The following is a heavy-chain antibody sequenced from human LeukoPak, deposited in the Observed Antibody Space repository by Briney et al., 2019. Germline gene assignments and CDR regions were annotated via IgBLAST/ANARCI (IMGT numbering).Heavy chain of an antibody. D-gene: IGHD6-13*01. CDR3: AKSPYSSSWYYPGWDYFDY. Sequence: GGSLRLSCVASGFTFSSYGMHWVRQAPGKGLEWVAVISYDGSNKYYADSVKGRFTISRDNSKNTLYLQMNSLRAEDTAVYYCAKSPYSSSWYYPGWDYFDYWGQGTLVTVSS. V-gene: IGHV3-30*18. CDR2: ISYDGSNK. J-gene: IGHJ4*02. CDR1: GFTFSSYG.